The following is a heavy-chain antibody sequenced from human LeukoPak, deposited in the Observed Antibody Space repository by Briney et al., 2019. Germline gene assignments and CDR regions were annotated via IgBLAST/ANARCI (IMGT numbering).Heavy chain of an antibody. CDR2: IIPILGTA. CDR1: GGTFSSYA. Sequence: SVKVSCKASGGTFSSYAISWVRQAPGQGLEWMGRIIPILGTANYAQKFQGRVTITTDESTSTAYMELSSLRSEDTAVYYCARGPLTVTAYYYYYMDVWGKGTTVTVSS. J-gene: IGHJ6*03. D-gene: IGHD4-11*01. CDR3: ARGPLTVTAYYYYYMDV. V-gene: IGHV1-69*11.